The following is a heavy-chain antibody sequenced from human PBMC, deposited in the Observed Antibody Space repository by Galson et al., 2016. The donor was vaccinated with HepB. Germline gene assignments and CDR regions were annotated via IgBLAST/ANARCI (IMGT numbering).Heavy chain of an antibody. CDR1: GNTLIDSS. CDR2: FDPEDGET. Sequence: SVKVSCKVSGNTLIDSSMHWVRQAPGKGLEWLGAFDPEDGETISAQKFQGRVTMTEDTSSETAYMALSGLRSEDTAVYYCAAGGGVGELLGLFDFWGQGTLVIVSS. V-gene: IGHV1-24*01. J-gene: IGHJ4*02. CDR3: AAGGGVGELLGLFDF. D-gene: IGHD3-10*01.